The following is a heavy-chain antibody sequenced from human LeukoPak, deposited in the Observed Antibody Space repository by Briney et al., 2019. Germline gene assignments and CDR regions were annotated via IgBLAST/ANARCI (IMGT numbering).Heavy chain of an antibody. CDR2: ISGTSLTI. J-gene: IGHJ6*04. Sequence: GGSLSLSCVASGLTFSRYSIRWVRQAPGKGLEWVSAISGTSLTIYYADSVKGRFTISRDNSKTTLYLQMDRLRVEDRAVFYFAKRAGDDSSSDNYSLMDVGGKGTTGTVSP. CDR3: AKRAGDDSSSDNYSLMDV. D-gene: IGHD6-6*01. V-gene: IGHV3-23*01. CDR1: GLTFSRYS.